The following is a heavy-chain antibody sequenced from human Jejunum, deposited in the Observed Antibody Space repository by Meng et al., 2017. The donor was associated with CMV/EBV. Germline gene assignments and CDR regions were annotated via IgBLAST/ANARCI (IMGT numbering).Heavy chain of an antibody. D-gene: IGHD2-2*02. CDR1: TYS. CDR3: ARGLMGCTSTSCYSGWFDP. Sequence: TYSMNWVRQAPGKGLEWVSSISGSGDNIYYADSVKGRFTISRDNAKNSLFLQMNSLRAEDTAVYYCARGLMGCTSTSCYSGWFDPWGQGTLVTVSS. V-gene: IGHV3-21*01. CDR2: ISGSGDNI. J-gene: IGHJ5*02.